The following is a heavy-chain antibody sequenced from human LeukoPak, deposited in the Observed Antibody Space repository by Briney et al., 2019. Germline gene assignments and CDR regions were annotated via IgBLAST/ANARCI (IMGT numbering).Heavy chain of an antibody. CDR1: GGSIRSSTDY. D-gene: IGHD6-19*01. CDR3: ARSIRGYSSGWYYFDY. Sequence: SETLSLTCTVSGGSIRSSTDYWGWIRQPPGKELEWTGSIYYSGSTYYNPSLKSRVTISVDTSKNQFSVKLSSVTAADTAVYYCARSIRGYSSGWYYFDYWGQGTLITVSS. CDR2: IYYSGST. J-gene: IGHJ4*02. V-gene: IGHV4-39*07.